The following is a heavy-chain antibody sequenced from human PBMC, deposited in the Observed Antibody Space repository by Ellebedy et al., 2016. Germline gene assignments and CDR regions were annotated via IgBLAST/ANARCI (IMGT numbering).Heavy chain of an antibody. Sequence: SETLSLXXTVSGGSISTYYWSWIRQPPGKGLEWIGYIYYSGSTNYNPSLKSRVTMSVDRSKNQFSLRLNSVTAADTAVYYCARVYLWGIKGDYSLDIWGQGTKVTVSP. CDR3: ARVYLWGIKGDYSLDI. CDR1: GGSISTYY. V-gene: IGHV4-59*13. J-gene: IGHJ3*02. D-gene: IGHD3-16*01. CDR2: IYYSGST.